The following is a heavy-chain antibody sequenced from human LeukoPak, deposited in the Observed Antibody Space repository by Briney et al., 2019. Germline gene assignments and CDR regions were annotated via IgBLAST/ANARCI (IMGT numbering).Heavy chain of an antibody. D-gene: IGHD3-22*01. CDR1: SGSFSGYY. CDR3: ARGSNYYDRSGYYRQYYFDY. V-gene: IGHV4-34*01. CDR2: INHCGST. Sequence: SETLSLTCAVYSGSFSGYYWSWIRQPPGKGLEWMGEINHCGSTHYNPSLKSRVTISLDTSKNQFSLKLRSVTAADTAVYYCARGSNYYDRSGYYRQYYFDYWGQGTLVTVSS. J-gene: IGHJ4*02.